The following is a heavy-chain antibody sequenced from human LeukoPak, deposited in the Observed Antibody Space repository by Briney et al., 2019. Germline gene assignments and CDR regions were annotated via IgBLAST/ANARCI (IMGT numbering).Heavy chain of an antibody. Sequence: KPSETLSLTCSVSGVSVSDGRYYWTSIRQHPGKGLEWISYKYYSGRAKNNPSLKSRHTLSIDTSKNQFSLHLSSVTAADTATYYCATPYCSSISCLDVFNMWGQGTRVTVSS. V-gene: IGHV4-31*03. CDR2: KYYSGRA. J-gene: IGHJ3*02. D-gene: IGHD2-2*01. CDR3: ATPYCSSISCLDVFNM. CDR1: GVSVSDGRYY.